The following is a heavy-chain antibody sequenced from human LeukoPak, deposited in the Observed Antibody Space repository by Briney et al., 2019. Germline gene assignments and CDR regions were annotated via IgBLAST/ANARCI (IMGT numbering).Heavy chain of an antibody. CDR1: GGSLKNRY. D-gene: IGHD4-17*01. CDR2: INSAGTT. Sequence: PSETLSLTCAVSGGSLKNRYLTWIRQSPGKRLEWIGLINSAGTTVYDPSLKSRVSISIDTSKNQFSLTMRSMTATDTAVYYCARDEAGHYALALWGQGTPVTVSS. V-gene: IGHV4-34*01. J-gene: IGHJ5*02. CDR3: ARDEAGHYALAL.